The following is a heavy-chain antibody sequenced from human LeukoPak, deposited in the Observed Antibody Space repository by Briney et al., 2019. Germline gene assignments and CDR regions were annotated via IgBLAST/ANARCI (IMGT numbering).Heavy chain of an antibody. CDR3: ATDALIVGAPRMSGLDY. Sequence: GASVKVSCKASGGTFSSYAISWVRQAPGQGLEWMGGIIPIFGTANYAQKFQGRVTMTEDTSTDTAYMELNSLRSEDTAVYYCATDALIVGAPRMSGLDYWGQGTLVTVSS. CDR1: GGTFSSYA. J-gene: IGHJ4*02. D-gene: IGHD1-26*01. CDR2: IIPIFGTA. V-gene: IGHV1-69*06.